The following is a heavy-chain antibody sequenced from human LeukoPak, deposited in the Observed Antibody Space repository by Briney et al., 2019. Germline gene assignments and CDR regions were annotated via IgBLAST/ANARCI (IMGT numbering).Heavy chain of an antibody. J-gene: IGHJ4*02. V-gene: IGHV3-7*05. Sequence: GGSLRLSCAASGFTFSSYWMSWVPQAPGKGREWGANIKEDGSEKNYVDSVKGRFTISRDNAKNSLYLHMNSLRAEDTAVYYCARTRHGYWGYWGQGTLVTVSS. CDR2: IKEDGSEK. CDR3: ARTRHGYWGY. D-gene: IGHD5-18*01. CDR1: GFTFSSYW.